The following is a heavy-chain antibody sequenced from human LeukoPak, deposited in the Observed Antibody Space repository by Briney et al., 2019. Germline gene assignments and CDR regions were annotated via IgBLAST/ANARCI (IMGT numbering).Heavy chain of an antibody. CDR2: IKGDGSST. CDR1: GFTFSTYW. J-gene: IGHJ4*02. V-gene: IGHV3-74*01. D-gene: IGHD4-17*01. CDR3: ARASTTVPNLLDH. Sequence: ETGGSLRLSCAASGFTFSTYWMHWVRQAPGKGLVLVARIKGDGSSTIYADSVKGRFTISRDNSKNTLYLQTSSLRVEDTAVYYCARASTTVPNLLDHWGRGTLVTVSS.